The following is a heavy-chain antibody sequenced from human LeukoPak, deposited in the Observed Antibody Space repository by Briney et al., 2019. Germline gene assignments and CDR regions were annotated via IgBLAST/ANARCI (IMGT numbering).Heavy chain of an antibody. CDR2: IKRDGSEK. V-gene: IGHV3-7*03. J-gene: IGHJ4*02. CDR1: GFTFSSYW. D-gene: IGHD2-15*01. CDR3: ARALVVVDFDY. Sequence: GGSLRLSCAASGFTFSSYWMSWVRQAPGKGLEWVANIKRDGSEKYYVDSVKGRFTISRDNAKNSLYLQMSSLRAEDTAVYYCARALVVVDFDYWGQGTLVTVSS.